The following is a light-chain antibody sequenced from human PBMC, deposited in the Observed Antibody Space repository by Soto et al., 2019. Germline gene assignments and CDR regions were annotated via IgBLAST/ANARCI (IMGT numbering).Light chain of an antibody. CDR2: DAS. V-gene: IGKV3-11*01. Sequence: EIVLTQSPATLSLSPGERATLSCRASRSISNYLAWYQQKPGQAPRLLIYDASNRATGIPARFSGSGSGTDFTLTISSLEPEDFAVYYCQQRSNWPPVTFGQGTKLEIK. CDR3: QQRSNWPPVT. CDR1: RSISNY. J-gene: IGKJ2*01.